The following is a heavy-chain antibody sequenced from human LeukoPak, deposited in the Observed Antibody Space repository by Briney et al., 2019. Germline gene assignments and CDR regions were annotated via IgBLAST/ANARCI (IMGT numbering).Heavy chain of an antibody. V-gene: IGHV3-11*04. D-gene: IGHD1-26*01. CDR1: GFTFSDYY. J-gene: IGHJ5*02. CDR3: SGSYAYNWFDP. Sequence: KSGGSLRLSCAASGFTFSDYYMSWIRQAPGKGLEWVSYISSSGSTIYYADSVKGRFTISRDNAKNTLYLQMNSLRAEDTAVYYCSGSYAYNWFDPWGQGTLVTVSS. CDR2: ISSSGSTI.